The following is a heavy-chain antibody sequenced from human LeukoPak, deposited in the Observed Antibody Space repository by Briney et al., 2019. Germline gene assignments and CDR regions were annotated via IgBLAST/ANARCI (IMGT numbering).Heavy chain of an antibody. Sequence: GGSLRLSCAASGFTFRSYGMHWVRQAPGKGLEWVAIIRYDGTNKYYADSVKGRFTISRDNSKNALYLQMNSLRAEDTAVYYCAKLRGGRGTDDAFDIWGQGTMVTVSS. CDR1: GFTFRSYG. V-gene: IGHV3-30*02. CDR3: AKLRGGRGTDDAFDI. D-gene: IGHD3-16*01. CDR2: IRYDGTNK. J-gene: IGHJ3*02.